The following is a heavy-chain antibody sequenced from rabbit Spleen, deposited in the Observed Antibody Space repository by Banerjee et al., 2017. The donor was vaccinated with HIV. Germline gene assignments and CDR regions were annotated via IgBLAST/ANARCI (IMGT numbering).Heavy chain of an antibody. CDR3: ARNYVNVFDP. V-gene: IGHV1S40*01. Sequence: QSLEESGGDLVKPEGSLTLTCKASGVSFNDKDVMCWVRQAPGKGLEWIACIDTSDGDTDYANWPKGRFTISKASSTTVTLKMTSLTDADTATYFCARNYVNVFDPWGQGTLVTVS. CDR1: GVSFNDKDV. CDR2: IDTSDGDT. D-gene: IGHD1-1*01. J-gene: IGHJ2*01.